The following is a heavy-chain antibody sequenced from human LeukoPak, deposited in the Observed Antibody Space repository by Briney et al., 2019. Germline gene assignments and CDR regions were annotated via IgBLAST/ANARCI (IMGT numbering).Heavy chain of an antibody. Sequence: GESLKISCKGSGYSFTSYWIGWVRQMPGKGLEWMGIIYPGDSDTRYSPSFQGQVTISADKSISTAYLQWSSLKASDTAMYYCARNYYGSGSPPNWFDPWGQGTLVTVSS. CDR3: ARNYYGSGSPPNWFDP. D-gene: IGHD3-10*01. J-gene: IGHJ5*02. CDR1: GYSFTSYW. CDR2: IYPGDSDT. V-gene: IGHV5-51*01.